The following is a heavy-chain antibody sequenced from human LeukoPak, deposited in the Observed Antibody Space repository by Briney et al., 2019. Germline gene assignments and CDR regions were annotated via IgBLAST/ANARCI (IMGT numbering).Heavy chain of an antibody. CDR2: IYPVDSDT. Sequence: PGESLKISCEGSRHSFTSYWIGWVRQMPGKGLEWMGIIYPVDSDTRYSPSFQGQVTVSADKSFSTAYLQWSSLRASDTAMYYCARGAIAAAGGDWFDPWGQGTLVTVSS. CDR3: ARGAIAAAGGDWFDP. J-gene: IGHJ5*02. D-gene: IGHD6-13*01. CDR1: RHSFTSYW. V-gene: IGHV5-51*01.